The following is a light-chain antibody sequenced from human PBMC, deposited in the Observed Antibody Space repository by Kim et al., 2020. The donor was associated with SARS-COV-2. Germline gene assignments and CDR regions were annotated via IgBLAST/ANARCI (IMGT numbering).Light chain of an antibody. V-gene: IGKV3-11*01. CDR3: QQRSNWPLT. Sequence: PGESATLSCRASQSVSSNVAWYQQKPGQTPRLVIYDASKRATGIPARFSGSGSGTDFALTISSLEPEDFAVYYCQQRSNWPLTFGGGTKVDI. CDR1: QSVSSN. CDR2: DAS. J-gene: IGKJ4*01.